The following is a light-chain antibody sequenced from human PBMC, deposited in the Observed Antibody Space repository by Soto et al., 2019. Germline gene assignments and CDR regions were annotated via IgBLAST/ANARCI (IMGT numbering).Light chain of an antibody. J-gene: IGKJ4*01. CDR2: DAS. CDR1: QSVSSW. Sequence: DIQMTQSPSTLSASIGDRVTITCRASQSVSSWLAWYQQKPGKAPKLLIYDASSLESGVPSRFSGSGSGTEFTLTISSLLPDDFATYYCQQYNSYSPLTFGGGPRWRSN. CDR3: QQYNSYSPLT. V-gene: IGKV1-5*01.